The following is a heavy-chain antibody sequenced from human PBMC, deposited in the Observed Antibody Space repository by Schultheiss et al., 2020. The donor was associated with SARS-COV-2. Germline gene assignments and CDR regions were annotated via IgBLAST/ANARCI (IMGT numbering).Heavy chain of an antibody. CDR2: ISWNSGSI. D-gene: IGHD3-10*01. V-gene: IGHV3-9*01. CDR3: ARDSGGDDYFDY. Sequence: GGSLRLSCAASGFTFSSYEMNWVRQAPGKGLEWVSGISWNSGSIGYADSVKGRFTISRDNAKNTLYLQMNSLRAEDTAVYYCARDSGGDDYFDYWGQGTLVTVSS. CDR1: GFTFSSYE. J-gene: IGHJ4*02.